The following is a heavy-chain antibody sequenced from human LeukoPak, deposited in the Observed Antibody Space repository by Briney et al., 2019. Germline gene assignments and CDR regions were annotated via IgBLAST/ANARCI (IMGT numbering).Heavy chain of an antibody. CDR2: INPNSGGT. V-gene: IGHV1-2*02. CDR3: TRDLGVDTTMIFFDY. J-gene: IGHJ4*02. CDR1: GYTFTGYY. Sequence: ASVTVSCKASGYTFTGYYMHWVRQAPGQGLEWMGWINPNSGGTNYAQKFQGRVTMTTDTSTSTAYMEVRSLRSDDTAVYYCTRDLGVDTTMIFFDYWGQGSLVTVSS. D-gene: IGHD5-18*01.